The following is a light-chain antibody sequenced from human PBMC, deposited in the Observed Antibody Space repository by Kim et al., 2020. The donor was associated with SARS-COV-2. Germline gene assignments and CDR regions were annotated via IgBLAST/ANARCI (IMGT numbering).Light chain of an antibody. CDR3: QAWDSTTVI. CDR2: EDT. CDR1: KLGDKY. Sequence: SYELTQPPSVSMSPGQTASISCSGDKLGDKYACWYQQRPGQSPVLVIYEDTRRPSGIPERFSASTSGNTATLTISGTQAMDEADYYCQAWDSTTVIFGGGTKLTVL. V-gene: IGLV3-1*01. J-gene: IGLJ2*01.